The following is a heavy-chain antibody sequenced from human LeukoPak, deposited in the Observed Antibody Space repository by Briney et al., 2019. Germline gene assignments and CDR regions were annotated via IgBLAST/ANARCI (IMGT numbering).Heavy chain of an antibody. CDR1: GFTFSSYG. V-gene: IGHV3-23*01. D-gene: IGHD2-2*01. CDR3: ARDIVVVPAAMFAPEYFDY. CDR2: ISGSGGST. Sequence: GGTLRLSCAASGFTFSSYGMSWVRQAPGKGLEWVSAISGSGGSTYYADSVKGRFTISRDNSKNTLYLQMNSLRAEDTAVYYCARDIVVVPAAMFAPEYFDYWGQGTLVTVSS. J-gene: IGHJ4*02.